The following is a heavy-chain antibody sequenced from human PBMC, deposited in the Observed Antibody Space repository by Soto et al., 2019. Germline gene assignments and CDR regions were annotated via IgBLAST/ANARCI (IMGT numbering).Heavy chain of an antibody. V-gene: IGHV4-59*01. CDR1: GGSINPYY. D-gene: IGHD5-18*01. Sequence: SETLSLTCTVSGGSINPYYWNWIRQPPGKGLEWIAYIYYNGNTDSNPSLEGRVTISLDTPKNQLSLELSSVTAADTAVYHFARGYHGYRYANFDYWGEGTLVTVSS. J-gene: IGHJ4*02. CDR2: IYYNGNT. CDR3: ARGYHGYRYANFDY.